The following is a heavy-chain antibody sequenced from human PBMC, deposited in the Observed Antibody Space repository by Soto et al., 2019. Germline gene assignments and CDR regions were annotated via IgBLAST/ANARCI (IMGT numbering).Heavy chain of an antibody. J-gene: IGHJ5*02. CDR2: MYHSGST. CDR1: GGSISSGGYS. Sequence: SETLSLTCAVSGGSISSGGYSWSWIRQPPGKGLEWIGYMYHSGSTYYNPSLKSRVTISIDRSKNQFSLKLSSVTAADTAVYYCATLPPRIVVVFTEMPTWGQGILVTVSS. D-gene: IGHD2-21*01. CDR3: ATLPPRIVVVFTEMPT. V-gene: IGHV4-30-2*01.